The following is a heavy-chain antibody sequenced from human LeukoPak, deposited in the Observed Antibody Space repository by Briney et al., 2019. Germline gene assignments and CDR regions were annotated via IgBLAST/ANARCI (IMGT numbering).Heavy chain of an antibody. J-gene: IGHJ4*02. D-gene: IGHD5-12*01. CDR2: ISAYNGNT. CDR3: ARDQGIYNHRIIDS. CDR1: GYTFTRYY. Sequence: GASVKVSYKASGYTFTRYYMHWVRQAPGQGLEWMGWISAYNGNTNFAQEFQGRVTMTTDTSTSTASMELRSLRSDDTAVYYCARDQGIYNHRIIDSWGQGTLVTVSS. V-gene: IGHV1-18*04.